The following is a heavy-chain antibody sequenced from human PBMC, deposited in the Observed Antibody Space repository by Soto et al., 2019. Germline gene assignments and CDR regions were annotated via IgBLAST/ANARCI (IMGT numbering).Heavy chain of an antibody. J-gene: IGHJ3*02. D-gene: IGHD6-6*01. Sequence: SGPTLVNPTQTLTLTCSFSGFSLSTSGVGVGWIGQSPGKALEWLALIYWSGDEHYRPSLKSRLSIFKDTSKDHVVLIMTDMDPVDTATYYCARGLATLPVFAFDIWGQGTMVTVS. V-gene: IGHV2-5*01. CDR1: GFSLSTSGVG. CDR3: ARGLATLPVFAFDI. CDR2: IYWSGDE.